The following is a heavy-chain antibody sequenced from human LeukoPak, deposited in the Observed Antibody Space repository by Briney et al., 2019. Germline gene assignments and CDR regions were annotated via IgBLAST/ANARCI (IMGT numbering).Heavy chain of an antibody. CDR1: GGTFSSYA. Sequence: ASVKVSCKASGGTFSSYAISWVRQAPGQGLEWMGRIIPILGIANYAQKFQGRVTITADKSTSTAYMELSSLRSEDTAVYYCASYEGSSGWFDPWGQGTLVTVSS. J-gene: IGHJ5*02. CDR3: ASYEGSSGWFDP. V-gene: IGHV1-69*04. CDR2: IIPILGIA. D-gene: IGHD6-13*01.